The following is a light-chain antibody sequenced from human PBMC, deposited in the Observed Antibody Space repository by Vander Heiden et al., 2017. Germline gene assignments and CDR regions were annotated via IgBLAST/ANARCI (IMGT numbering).Light chain of an antibody. J-gene: IGKJ1*01. Sequence: EIVMTQSLESLAVSLGERATINCKSSQSVLYSSNNKSYLAWYQQKPGQPPKLLIYWASTRESGVPDRFSGSGSGTDFTLTISSLQAEDVAVYYCQQYNSTPRTFGQGTKVEIK. V-gene: IGKV4-1*01. CDR3: QQYNSTPRT. CDR1: QSVLYSSNNKSY. CDR2: WAS.